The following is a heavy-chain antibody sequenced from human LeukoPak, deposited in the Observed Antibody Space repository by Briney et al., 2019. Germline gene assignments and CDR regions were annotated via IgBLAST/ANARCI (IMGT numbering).Heavy chain of an antibody. CDR3: ARVDGLLWFGELPFDY. D-gene: IGHD3-10*01. CDR2: IKQDGSEK. V-gene: IGHV3-7*01. Sequence: GGSLRLSCAASGFTFSSYWMSWVRQAPGKGLEGVANIKQDGSEKYYVDSVKGRFTISRDNAKNSLYLQMNSLRAEDTAVYYCARVDGLLWFGELPFDYWGQGTLVTVSS. J-gene: IGHJ4*02. CDR1: GFTFSSYW.